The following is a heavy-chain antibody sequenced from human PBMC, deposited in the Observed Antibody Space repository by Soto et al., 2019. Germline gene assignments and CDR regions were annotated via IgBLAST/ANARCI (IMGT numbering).Heavy chain of an antibody. V-gene: IGHV3-23*01. CDR2: FSGRSGDT. J-gene: IGHJ4*02. CDR3: ARDSSAWPNYFDS. CDR1: GFSISTHA. Sequence: GGSLSLSCVASGFSISTHALTWVRQAPGKGLEWVSSFSGRSGDTYYAASVKGRFTISGDSSKNTVILQMNNLRADDTALYYCARDSSAWPNYFDSWGQGTLVTVSS. D-gene: IGHD6-19*01.